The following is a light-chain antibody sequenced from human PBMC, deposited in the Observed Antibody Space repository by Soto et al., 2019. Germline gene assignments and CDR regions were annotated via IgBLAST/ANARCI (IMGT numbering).Light chain of an antibody. CDR2: AAS. CDR1: QSVSSY. J-gene: IGKJ5*01. V-gene: IGKV3-11*01. CDR3: QQRSNWPPSIT. Sequence: EIVLTQSPATLSLSPGKRATLSCRASQSVSSYLAWYQQKPGQAPRLLIYAASNRATGIPARFSGSGSGTDFTLTISSLDPEDFAVYYCQQRSNWPPSITFGQGTRLEIK.